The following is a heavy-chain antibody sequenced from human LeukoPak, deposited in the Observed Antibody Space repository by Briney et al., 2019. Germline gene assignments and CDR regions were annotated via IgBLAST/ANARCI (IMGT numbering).Heavy chain of an antibody. D-gene: IGHD6-19*01. Sequence: GGSLRLSCAASGFNLSVYSMNWVRQAPGKGLEWVSCISTTSSYIYYADSVKGRFTISRDNAKNSLYLQMNSLRAEDTAVYYCARGLSSGWYYGPDYWGQGTLVTVSS. CDR3: ARGLSSGWYYGPDY. J-gene: IGHJ4*02. V-gene: IGHV3-21*01. CDR2: ISTTSSYI. CDR1: GFNLSVYS.